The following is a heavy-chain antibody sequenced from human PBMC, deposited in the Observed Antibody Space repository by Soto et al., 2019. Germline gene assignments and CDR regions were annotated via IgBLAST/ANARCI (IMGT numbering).Heavy chain of an antibody. CDR1: GFSLSNAGLG. J-gene: IGHJ5*02. CDR3: ASTYSTRWYGFDL. CDR2: IFSNDEK. V-gene: IGHV2-26*04. Sequence: QVTVKESGPVLVKPTETLTLTCTVSGFSLSNAGLGVSWIRQPPWKALEWIANIFSNDEKSYSTSLKIRLTISKYTSNSQVLLTMTNIYPVDTATYYCASTYSTRWYGFDLWGQGTLVTVSS. D-gene: IGHD6-13*01.